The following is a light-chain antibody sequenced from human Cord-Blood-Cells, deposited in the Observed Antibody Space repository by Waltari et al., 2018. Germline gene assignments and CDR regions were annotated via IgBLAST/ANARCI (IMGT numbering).Light chain of an antibody. CDR3: SSYTSSSTYV. Sequence: QSALTQPASVSGSPGQSITISVTGTSSDVGGYNYVSWYQQHPGKAPKLMIYDVIKRPSGVSNRFSGSKSGNTASLTISGLQAEDEADYYCSSYTSSSTYVFGTGTKVTVL. J-gene: IGLJ1*01. V-gene: IGLV2-14*01. CDR2: DVI. CDR1: SSDVGGYNY.